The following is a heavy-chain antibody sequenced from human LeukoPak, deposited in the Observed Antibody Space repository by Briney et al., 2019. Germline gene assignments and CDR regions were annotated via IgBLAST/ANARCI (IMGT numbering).Heavy chain of an antibody. Sequence: PGGSPRLSCAASGFTFSSYAMSWVRQAPGKGLEWVSGVSASGATTYYADSVKSRFTISRDNSKDTLFLQMNSLRAEDAALYYCAKLPPTTSGGRFDNWGQGTLVTVSS. CDR2: VSASGATT. CDR3: AKLPPTTSGGRFDN. D-gene: IGHD1-1*01. J-gene: IGHJ4*02. CDR1: GFTFSSYA. V-gene: IGHV3-23*01.